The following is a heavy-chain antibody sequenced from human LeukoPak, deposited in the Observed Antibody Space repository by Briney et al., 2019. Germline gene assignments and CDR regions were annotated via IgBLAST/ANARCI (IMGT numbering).Heavy chain of an antibody. J-gene: IGHJ5*02. Sequence: PSETLSLTCTVSGGSISGYYWSWIRQPPGKGLEWIGYIYDSGSTTYNPSLKSRVTMSVDTSKNQFSLRLSSVTAADTAVYYCAREGYSSGWYKFDPWGQGTLVTVSS. CDR1: GGSISGYY. D-gene: IGHD6-19*01. CDR2: IYDSGST. V-gene: IGHV4-59*01. CDR3: AREGYSSGWYKFDP.